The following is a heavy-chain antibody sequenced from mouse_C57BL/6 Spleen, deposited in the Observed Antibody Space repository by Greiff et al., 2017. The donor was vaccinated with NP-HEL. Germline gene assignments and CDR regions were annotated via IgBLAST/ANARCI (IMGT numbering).Heavy chain of an antibody. V-gene: IGHV10-1*01. J-gene: IGHJ2*01. CDR1: GFSFNTYA. CDR3: VRQEGQSNYEGYYFDY. D-gene: IGHD2-5*01. Sequence: EVKLVESGGGLVQPKGSLKLSCAASGFSFNTYAMNWVRQAPGKGLEWVARIRSKSNNYATYYADSVKDRFTISRDDSESMLYLQMNNLKTEDTAMYYCVRQEGQSNYEGYYFDYWGQGTTLTVSS. CDR2: IRSKSNNYAT.